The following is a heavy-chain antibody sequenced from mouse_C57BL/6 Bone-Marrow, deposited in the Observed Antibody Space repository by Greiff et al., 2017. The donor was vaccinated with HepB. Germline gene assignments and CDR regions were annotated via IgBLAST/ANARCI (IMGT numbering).Heavy chain of an antibody. J-gene: IGHJ2*01. V-gene: IGHV8-8*01. CDR2: IWWDDDK. CDR1: GFSLSTFGMG. D-gene: IGHD2-4*01. Sequence: QVTLKVCGPGILQPSQTLSLTCSFSGFSLSTFGMGVGWIRQPSGKGLEWLAHIWWDDDKYYNPALKSRLTISKDTSKNQVFLKIANVDTADTATYYCARTLYDYDGGYYFDYWGQGTTLTVSS. CDR3: ARTLYDYDGGYYFDY.